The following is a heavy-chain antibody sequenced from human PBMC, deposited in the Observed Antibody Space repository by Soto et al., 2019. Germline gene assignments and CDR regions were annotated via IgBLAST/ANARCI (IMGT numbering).Heavy chain of an antibody. V-gene: IGHV4-30-4*01. CDR2: IYYSGGT. Sequence: SETLCLTCTVSGGSISSGDYYWSWIRQPPGKGLEWIGYIYYSGGTYYNPSLKSRVTISVDTSKNQFSLKLSSVTAADTAVYYCAKSADSPFDYWGQGTLVTVSS. J-gene: IGHJ4*02. CDR1: GGSISSGDYY. D-gene: IGHD3-22*01. CDR3: AKSADSPFDY.